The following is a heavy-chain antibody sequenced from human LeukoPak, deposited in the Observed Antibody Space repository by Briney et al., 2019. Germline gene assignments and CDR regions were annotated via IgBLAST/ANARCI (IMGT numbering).Heavy chain of an antibody. CDR1: GFTFSSYA. D-gene: IGHD6-19*01. CDR2: INQDGSQK. J-gene: IGHJ4*02. Sequence: SGGSLRLSCAASGFTFSSYAMSWVRQAPGKGLEWVANINQDGSQKYYVDSVKGRFTISRDNAKNSLYLQMNSLRAEDTAVYYCARRLAVDWGQGTLVTVSS. V-gene: IGHV3-7*01. CDR3: ARRLAVD.